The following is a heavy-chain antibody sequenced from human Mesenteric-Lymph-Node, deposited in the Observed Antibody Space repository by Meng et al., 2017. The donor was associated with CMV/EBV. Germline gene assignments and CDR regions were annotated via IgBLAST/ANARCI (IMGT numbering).Heavy chain of an antibody. CDR3: ARHVIAVSWFDP. J-gene: IGHJ5*02. CDR2: IYNSGST. Sequence: GSLRLSCTVSGGSISSYYWSWIRQPPGKGLEWIGYIYNSGSTKYNPSLKSRVTISVDTSKNQFSLKLSSVTAADTAVYYCARHVIAVSWFDPWGQGTLVTVSS. D-gene: IGHD3-16*02. V-gene: IGHV4-59*08. CDR1: GGSISSYY.